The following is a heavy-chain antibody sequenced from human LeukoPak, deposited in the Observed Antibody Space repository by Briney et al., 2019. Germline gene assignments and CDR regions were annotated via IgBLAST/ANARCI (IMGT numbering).Heavy chain of an antibody. CDR2: INPNSGGT. CDR3: ARASIAAAGTSAPYYYYYYGMEV. CDR1: GYTFTDYY. V-gene: IGHV1-2*04. D-gene: IGHD6-13*01. J-gene: IGHJ6*02. Sequence: ASVNVSCKACGYTFTDYYMHWVRQAPEQEHEWMGWINPNSGGTNYAQKLQGWVTMTRDTSISTAYMELSRLRSDDTAVYYCARASIAAAGTSAPYYYYYYGMEVWGQGTTVTVSS.